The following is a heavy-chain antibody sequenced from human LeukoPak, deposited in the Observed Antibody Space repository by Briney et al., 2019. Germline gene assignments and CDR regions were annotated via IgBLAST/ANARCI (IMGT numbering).Heavy chain of an antibody. V-gene: IGHV1-2*06. Sequence: GASVKVSCKXSGYTFTGYYMHWVQQAPGQGLEWMGRINPNSGGTNYAQKFQGRVTMTRDTSISTAYMELSRLRSDDTAVYYCARVWFGELSEYYYYMDVWGKGTTVTVSS. D-gene: IGHD3-10*01. CDR2: INPNSGGT. J-gene: IGHJ6*03. CDR1: GYTFTGYY. CDR3: ARVWFGELSEYYYYMDV.